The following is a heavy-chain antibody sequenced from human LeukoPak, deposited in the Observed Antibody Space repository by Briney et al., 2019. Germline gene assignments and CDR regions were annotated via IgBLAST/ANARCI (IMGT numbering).Heavy chain of an antibody. V-gene: IGHV4-30-4*01. Sequence: SETLSLTCSVSGGXISSGDYYWSWIRQPPGKGLEWIGYIYYSGSTYYNPSLKSRVTISVDTSKNQFSLKLSSVTAADTAVYYCARDPFGNYGGYDYWGQGTLVTVSS. J-gene: IGHJ4*02. CDR3: ARDPFGNYGGYDY. D-gene: IGHD1-7*01. CDR2: IYYSGST. CDR1: GGXISSGDYY.